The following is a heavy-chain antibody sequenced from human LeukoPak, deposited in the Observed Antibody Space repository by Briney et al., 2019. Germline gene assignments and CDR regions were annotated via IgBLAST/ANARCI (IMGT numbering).Heavy chain of an antibody. V-gene: IGHV4-4*07. CDR1: GGSISSYY. D-gene: IGHD2-21*02. CDR2: IYTSGST. Sequence: SETLSLTCTVSGGSISSYYWSWIRQPAGKGLEGLEWIGRIYTSGSTTYNPSLKSRVTMSVDTSKNQFSLKLSSVTAADTAVYFCARMVTAGLLSPPYFDYWGQGTLVTVSS. CDR3: ARMVTAGLLSPPYFDY. J-gene: IGHJ4*02.